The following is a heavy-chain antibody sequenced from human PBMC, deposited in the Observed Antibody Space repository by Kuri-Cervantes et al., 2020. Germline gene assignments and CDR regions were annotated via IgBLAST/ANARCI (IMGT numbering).Heavy chain of an antibody. CDR2: ISYDGSNK. J-gene: IGHJ4*02. V-gene: IGHV3-30*03. CDR3: TRDYCDY. CDR1: GFTFSSYG. Sequence: GGSLRLSCAASGFTFSSYGMHWVRQAPGKGLEWVAVISYDGSNKYYADSVKGRFTISRDNSKNTLYLQMNSLRAEDTALYYCTRDYCDYWGQGTLVTVSS.